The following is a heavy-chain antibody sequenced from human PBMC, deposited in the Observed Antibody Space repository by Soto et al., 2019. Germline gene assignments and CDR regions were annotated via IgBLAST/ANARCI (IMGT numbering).Heavy chain of an antibody. D-gene: IGHD5-18*01. CDR1: GFTFSSYA. CDR2: ISGSGGST. CDR3: AKDRDSYGYYYYCMDV. J-gene: IGHJ6*02. V-gene: IGHV3-23*01. Sequence: GGSLRLSCAASGFTFSSYAMSWVRQAPGKGLEWVSAISGSGGSTYYADSVKGRFTISRDNSKNTLYLQMNSLRAEDTAVYYCAKDRDSYGYYYYCMDVWGQGTTVTVSS.